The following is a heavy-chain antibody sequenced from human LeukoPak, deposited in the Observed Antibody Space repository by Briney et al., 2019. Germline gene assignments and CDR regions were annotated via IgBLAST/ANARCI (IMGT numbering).Heavy chain of an antibody. CDR2: IYTSGSTNYTSGST. CDR1: GGSISSGSYY. Sequence: PSETLSLTCTVSGGSISSGSYYWSWIRQPAGKGLEWIGRIYTSGSTNYTSGSTNYNPSLKSRVTISVDTSKNQFSLKLSSVTAADTAVYYCARGWVRGVIVDFWGQGTLVTVSS. V-gene: IGHV4-61*02. CDR3: ARGWVRGVIVDF. J-gene: IGHJ4*02. D-gene: IGHD3-10*01.